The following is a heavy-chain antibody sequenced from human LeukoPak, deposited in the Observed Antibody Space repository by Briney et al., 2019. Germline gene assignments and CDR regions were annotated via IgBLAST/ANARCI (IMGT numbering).Heavy chain of an antibody. V-gene: IGHV3-48*01. CDR3: ARAVVGATNY. CDR2: ISSSSSTI. CDR1: GFTFSSYS. Sequence: GGSLRLSCAASGFTFSSYSMNWVRRAPGKGLEWVSYISSSSSTIYYADSVKGRFTISRDNAKNSLYLQMNSLRAEDTAVYYCARAVVGATNYWGQGTLVTVSS. J-gene: IGHJ4*02. D-gene: IGHD1-26*01.